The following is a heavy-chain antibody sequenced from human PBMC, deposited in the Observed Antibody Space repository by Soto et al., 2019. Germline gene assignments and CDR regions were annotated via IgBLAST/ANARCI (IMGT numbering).Heavy chain of an antibody. Sequence: QVQLVQSGAEVKKPGSSVRVSCKASGTIFSSYTISWVRQAPGQGLEWMGRIIPLLGETNSAQKFQGRVTLTADKSTNTPYMELNILRLEDTAVYYCARGLARRMGDWGQGTTVTVSS. D-gene: IGHD3-3*02. CDR3: ARGLARRMGD. CDR2: IIPLLGET. CDR1: GTIFSSYT. J-gene: IGHJ6*01. V-gene: IGHV1-69*08.